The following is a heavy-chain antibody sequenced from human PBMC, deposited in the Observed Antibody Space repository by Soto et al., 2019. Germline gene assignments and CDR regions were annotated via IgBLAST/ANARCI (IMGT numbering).Heavy chain of an antibody. CDR2: INTDGSFA. V-gene: IGHV3-74*01. J-gene: IGHJ4*02. D-gene: IGHD6-19*01. CDR3: AGGMGGWPF. Sequence: EVQLVESGGGLVQPGGSLRLSCAASGFTFSGSWMHWVRQTPGKGLVWVSHINTDGSFANYADSVQGRFTISRDNAKSTLSLQMCSLRADDTAVYFCAGGMGGWPFWGQGTLVTVSS. CDR1: GFTFSGSW.